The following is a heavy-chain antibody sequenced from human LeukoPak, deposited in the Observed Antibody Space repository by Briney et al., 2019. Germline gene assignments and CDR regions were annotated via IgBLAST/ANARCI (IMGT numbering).Heavy chain of an antibody. CDR3: ARDSYYYDSSQTSPFDY. CDR1: GYTFTSYG. J-gene: IGHJ4*02. D-gene: IGHD3-22*01. CDR2: ISAYNGNT. V-gene: IGHV1-18*01. Sequence: ASVKVSCKASGYTFTSYGISWVRQAPGQGLEWMGWISAYNGNTNYAQKLQGRVTMTTDTSTSTAYMELRSLRSDDTAVYYCARDSYYYDSSQTSPFDYWGQGTLVTVSS.